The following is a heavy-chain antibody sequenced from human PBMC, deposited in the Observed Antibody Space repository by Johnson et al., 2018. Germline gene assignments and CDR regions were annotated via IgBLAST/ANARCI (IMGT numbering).Heavy chain of an antibody. J-gene: IGHJ4*02. V-gene: IGHV3-7*03. Sequence: VQLVQSGGGLVQPRGSLRLSCVVSGFTFTNHWMSWFRQAPGKGLDWVANIKKDGSEMNYVDSGEGRFTISRDNSKNTLYLQMNSLRAEDTAIYYCAKGFSGGDSDYWGQGTLVTVSS. CDR1: GFTFTNHW. CDR2: IKKDGSEM. D-gene: IGHD1-26*01. CDR3: AKGFSGGDSDY.